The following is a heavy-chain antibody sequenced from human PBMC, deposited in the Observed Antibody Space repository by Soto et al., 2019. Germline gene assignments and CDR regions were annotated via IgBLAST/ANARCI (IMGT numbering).Heavy chain of an antibody. J-gene: IGHJ6*02. D-gene: IGHD3-10*01. V-gene: IGHV4-59*01. CDR1: GGSISSDY. CDR3: ARDRSGAGYYGMDV. CDR2: IYHSETT. Sequence: QVQLQESGPGLVKPSETLSLTCSVSGGSISSDYWSWIRQPPGKGLEYIGYIYHSETTNYNPSLKSRVTISVDTSKNQFSLRLSSVTAADTAVYYCARDRSGAGYYGMDVWGQGTTVTVSS.